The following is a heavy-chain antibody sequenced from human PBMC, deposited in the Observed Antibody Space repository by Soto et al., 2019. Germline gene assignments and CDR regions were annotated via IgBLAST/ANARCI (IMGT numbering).Heavy chain of an antibody. J-gene: IGHJ4*02. CDR2: ITPIFGTA. CDR3: AADGNTGRYVGVQYSEY. D-gene: IGHD3-16*01. V-gene: IGHV1-69*13. Sequence: SVKVSCKASGGTFSSCPFSWVRQAPGQGLEWMGGITPIFGTAMYAQKFQGRVTITADESTSTVYMELNSLTFEDAAVYYCAADGNTGRYVGVQYSEYWGQGSLVTVSS. CDR1: GGTFSSCP.